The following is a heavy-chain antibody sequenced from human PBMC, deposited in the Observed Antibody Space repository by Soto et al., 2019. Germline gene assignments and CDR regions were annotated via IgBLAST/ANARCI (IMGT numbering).Heavy chain of an antibody. J-gene: IGHJ3*02. V-gene: IGHV1-3*01. CDR2: INAGNRNT. D-gene: IGHD3-16*02. CDR3: ARGYDYVWGSYRSDAFDI. CDR1: GYTFTNYA. Sequence: QVQLVQSGAEVKKPGASVKVSCKASGYTFTNYAIHWVRQAPGQRLEWMGWINAGNRNTEYPQKFQGRIIMTKDTSASKAYMELSSLRSEDTAIYYCARGYDYVWGSYRSDAFDIWGQGTMVTVSS.